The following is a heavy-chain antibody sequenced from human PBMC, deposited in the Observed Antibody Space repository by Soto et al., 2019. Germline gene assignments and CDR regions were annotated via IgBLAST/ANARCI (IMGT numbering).Heavy chain of an antibody. D-gene: IGHD3-16*01. CDR2: IFSSGTT. CDR3: ARVPSPFDYYYAMDV. CDR1: DDSISSGNKY. Sequence: TXSLTFTVSDDSISSGNKYWSWIRQPPGKGLEWIGYIFSSGTTYYNPSLKSRLTMSLDASQNQFSLKLNSLTDADTAVYFCARVPSPFDYYYAMDVWGQGTTATVSS. J-gene: IGHJ6*02. V-gene: IGHV4-30-4*01.